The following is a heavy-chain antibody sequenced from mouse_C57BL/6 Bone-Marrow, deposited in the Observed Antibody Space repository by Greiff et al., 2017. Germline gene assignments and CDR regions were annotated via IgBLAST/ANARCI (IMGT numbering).Heavy chain of an antibody. CDR3: AYSYYAMDY. V-gene: IGHV1-26*01. CDR2: INPNNGGT. J-gene: IGHJ4*01. Sequence: VQLQQSGPELVKPGASVKISCKASGYTFTDYYMNWVKQSHGKGLEWIGDINPNNGGTSYNQKFKGKATLTVDKSSSTAYMELRSLTSEDSAVYYCAYSYYAMDYWGQGTSLTVSS. CDR1: GYTFTDYY.